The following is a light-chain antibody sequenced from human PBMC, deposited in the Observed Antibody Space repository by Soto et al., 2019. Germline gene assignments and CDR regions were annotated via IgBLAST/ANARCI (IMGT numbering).Light chain of an antibody. V-gene: IGKV1-9*01. J-gene: IGKJ4*01. CDR1: QLISSS. CDR2: AAS. CDR3: QPLNSYRRP. Sequence: HSPAPLCASVGARVTITCRASQLISSSLAGYPQKPGKAPKLLIYAASPLPPGVPSRFSGSGSATDFTLTIVSLQPDEFATYYCQPLNSYRRPVGGGTKV.